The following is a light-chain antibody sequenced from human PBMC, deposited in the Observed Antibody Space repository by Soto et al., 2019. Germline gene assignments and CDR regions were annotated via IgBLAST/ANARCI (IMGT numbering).Light chain of an antibody. Sequence: ETVLTQSPATLSVSPGERATLSCRASQSVSSNLAWYQQKPGQAPRLLIYGASSRATGIPDRFSGSGSGTDFTLTISRLEPEDFAVYYCQQYDSSQRTFGQGTKVDI. V-gene: IGKV3-20*01. J-gene: IGKJ1*01. CDR1: QSVSSN. CDR3: QQYDSSQRT. CDR2: GAS.